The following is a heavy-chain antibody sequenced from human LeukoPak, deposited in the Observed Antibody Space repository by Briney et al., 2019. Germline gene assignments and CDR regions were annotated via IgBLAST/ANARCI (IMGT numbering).Heavy chain of an antibody. V-gene: IGHV4-39*01. J-gene: IGHJ4*02. CDR3: ARRGITMVRGVIIEHFDY. Sequence: SETLSLTCTVSGGSISSSSYYWGWIRQPPGKGLEWIGSIYYSGSTYYNPSLKSRVTISVDTSKNQFSLKLCSVTAADTAVYYCARRGITMVRGVIIEHFDYWGQGTLVTVSS. CDR2: IYYSGST. D-gene: IGHD3-10*01. CDR1: GGSISSSSYY.